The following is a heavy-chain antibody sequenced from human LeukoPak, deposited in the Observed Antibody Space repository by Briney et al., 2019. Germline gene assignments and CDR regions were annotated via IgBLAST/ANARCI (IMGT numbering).Heavy chain of an antibody. CDR2: IYSRGST. J-gene: IGHJ6*03. CDR1: EFSVGSIY. Sequence: PGGSLRLSCAASEFSVGSIYMTWVRQAPGEGLGWVSLIYSRGSTYYADSVKGRFTISRDNSKNTLYLQMNSLRAEDTAVYYCARVYSGWYGGDYYYMDVWGKGTTVTISS. CDR3: ARVYSGWYGGDYYYMDV. V-gene: IGHV3-66*01. D-gene: IGHD6-19*01.